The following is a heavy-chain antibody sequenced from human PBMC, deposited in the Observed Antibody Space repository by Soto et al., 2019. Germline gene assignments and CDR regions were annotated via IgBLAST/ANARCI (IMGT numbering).Heavy chain of an antibody. V-gene: IGHV3-7*05. Sequence: EVQLVESGGGLVQPGGSLRLSCAASGFTFSGYWMGWVRQVPGKGLEWVANIKQDGSEQFYVDSVKGRFTISRDNAKNSLYLQMNSLRAEDTAVYYCAREAVWGQGTTVTVSS. CDR2: IKQDGSEQ. CDR3: AREAV. CDR1: GFTFSGYW. J-gene: IGHJ6*02.